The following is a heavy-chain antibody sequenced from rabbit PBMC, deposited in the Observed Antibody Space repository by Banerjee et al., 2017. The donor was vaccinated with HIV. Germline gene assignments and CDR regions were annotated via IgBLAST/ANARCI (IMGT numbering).Heavy chain of an antibody. J-gene: IGHJ6*01. V-gene: IGHV1S40*01. CDR1: GFSFMSSFY. D-gene: IGHD8-1*01. CDR3: ARNLPYAGSTYSDL. Sequence: QSLEESGGDLVKPGASLTLTCTASGFSFMSSFYMCWVRQAPGKGLEWIACIYTSSGSTYYASWVNGRFTISSDNAQNTVDLQMNSLTAADTATYFCARNLPYAGSTYSDLWGPGTLVTVS. CDR2: IYTSSGST.